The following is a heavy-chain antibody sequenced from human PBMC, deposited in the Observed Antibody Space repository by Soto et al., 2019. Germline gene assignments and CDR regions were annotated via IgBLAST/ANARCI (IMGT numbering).Heavy chain of an antibody. J-gene: IGHJ4*02. D-gene: IGHD6-13*01. CDR3: ARAGSSWPPELDY. V-gene: IGHV3-7*03. CDR1: GFTFSSYW. CDR2: IKQDGSEK. Sequence: GSLRLSCAASGFTFSSYWMSWVRQAPGKGLEWVANIKQDGSEKYYVDSVKGRFTISRDNAKNSLYLQMNSLRAEDTAVYYCARAGSSWPPELDYWGQGTLVTVSS.